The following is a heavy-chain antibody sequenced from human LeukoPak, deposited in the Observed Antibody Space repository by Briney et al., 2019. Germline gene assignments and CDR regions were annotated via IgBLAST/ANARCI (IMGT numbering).Heavy chain of an antibody. CDR1: GFTFSSYC. D-gene: IGHD2/OR15-2a*01. V-gene: IGHV3-33*06. Sequence: GGSLRLSCAPSGFTFSSYCMHWVRQAPGRGLEWVAVIWYDGSNKYYADSVKGRFTISRDNSKNTLYLQMNSLRAEDTAVYYCSKDGGEVDTFSFFWGQRTLVTVSS. CDR3: SKDGGEVDTFSFF. J-gene: IGHJ4*02. CDR2: IWYDGSNK.